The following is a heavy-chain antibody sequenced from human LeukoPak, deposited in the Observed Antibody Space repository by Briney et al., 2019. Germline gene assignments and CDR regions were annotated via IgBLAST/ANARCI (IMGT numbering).Heavy chain of an antibody. CDR3: ARVGIYCSRKSCYSQWLDP. Sequence: PSETLSLTCSVSGGSVTSYYWSWIRQPPGKGLEWIGYISYSGSTDYNPSLKSRVTILVDSSKNQFSLKLMSVTAADAAVYYCARVGIYCSRKSCYSQWLDPWGQGTLVTVSS. CDR1: GGSVTSYY. V-gene: IGHV4-59*02. D-gene: IGHD2-2*01. J-gene: IGHJ5*02. CDR2: ISYSGST.